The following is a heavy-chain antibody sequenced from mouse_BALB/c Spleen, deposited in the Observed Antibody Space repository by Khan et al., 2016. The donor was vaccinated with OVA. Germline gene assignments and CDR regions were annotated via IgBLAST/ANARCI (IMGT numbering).Heavy chain of an antibody. J-gene: IGHJ3*01. D-gene: IGHD2-4*01. CDR1: GYSITSEYA. CDR3: TTKNYYDYDPLPY. CDR2: INYSGNT. V-gene: IGHV3-2*02. Sequence: EVQLQESGPGLVKPSQSLSLTCTVTGYSITSEYAWNWIRHFPGNKLEWMGYINYSGNTRYNPSLKSRISITRDTSKNQFFLQLNSVTTEDTATYYCTTKNYYDYDPLPYGGQGTLVTVSA.